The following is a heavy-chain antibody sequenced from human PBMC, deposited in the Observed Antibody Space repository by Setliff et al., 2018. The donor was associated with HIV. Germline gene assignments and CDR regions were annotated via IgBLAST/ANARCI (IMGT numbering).Heavy chain of an antibody. Sequence: ASVKVSCKASGYIFTDYYIHWVRQAPGQGLEWMGWINPNSGGTNYAQMFQGWVTMTRDMSVSTAYMELSSLRSDDTALYYCAREYYDTSGDDINAFDIWGQGTMVTVSS. J-gene: IGHJ3*02. V-gene: IGHV1-2*04. CDR3: AREYYDTSGDDINAFDI. CDR1: GYIFTDYY. D-gene: IGHD3-22*01. CDR2: INPNSGGT.